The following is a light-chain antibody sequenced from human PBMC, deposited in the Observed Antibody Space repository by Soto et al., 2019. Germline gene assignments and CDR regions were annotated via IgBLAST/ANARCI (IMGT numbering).Light chain of an antibody. J-gene: IGKJ1*01. CDR3: LQDYNYPRT. Sequence: AIHMTQSPSSLSASVVDRVTIACRASQGIRNDLGWYQQKPGKAPKLLIYAASSLQSGVPSRFSGSGSGTDFTLTISSLQPEDFATYYCLQDYNYPRTFGQGTKVDIK. CDR2: AAS. CDR1: QGIRND. V-gene: IGKV1-6*01.